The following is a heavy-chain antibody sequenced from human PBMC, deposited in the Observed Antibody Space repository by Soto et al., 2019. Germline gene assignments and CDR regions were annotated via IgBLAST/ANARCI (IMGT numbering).Heavy chain of an antibody. Sequence: SVKVSCKASGGTFYTYTFSWVRQAPGQGLEWMGSITPIYPTTNYAERFQGRLTITADGSTHTAYMDLTSLTSEDTAVYYCARIPRDSFPTSDDLDSWGQGTLVTVSS. CDR2: ITPIYPTT. V-gene: IGHV1-69*13. CDR1: GGTFYTYT. D-gene: IGHD5-18*01. J-gene: IGHJ4*02. CDR3: ARIPRDSFPTSDDLDS.